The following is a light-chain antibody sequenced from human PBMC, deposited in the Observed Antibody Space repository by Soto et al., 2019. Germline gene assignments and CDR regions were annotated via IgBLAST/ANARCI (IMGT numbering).Light chain of an antibody. CDR1: QSVSSS. J-gene: IGKJ5*01. CDR3: QQRSNWPVT. CDR2: GAS. V-gene: IGKV3-11*01. Sequence: EIVLTQSPATLSSSPGERATLSCRASQSVSSSLAWYQQKPGQAPRLLIYGASNRAGGIPARFSGSGSGTDFTLTISSREPEDFAVYYCQQRSNWPVTFGQGTRLEI.